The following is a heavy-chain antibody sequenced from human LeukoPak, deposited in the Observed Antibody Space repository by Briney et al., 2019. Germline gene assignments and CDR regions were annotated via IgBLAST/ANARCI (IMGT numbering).Heavy chain of an antibody. Sequence: GRSLRLSCAASGFTFSSYGMHWVRQAPGKGLEWVAVISYDGSNKYYADSVKGRFTISRDNSKNTLYLQMNSLGAEDTAVYYCAKGEIVVVTAYFDYWGQGTLVTVSS. D-gene: IGHD3-22*01. CDR3: AKGEIVVVTAYFDY. CDR1: GFTFSSYG. CDR2: ISYDGSNK. J-gene: IGHJ4*02. V-gene: IGHV3-30*18.